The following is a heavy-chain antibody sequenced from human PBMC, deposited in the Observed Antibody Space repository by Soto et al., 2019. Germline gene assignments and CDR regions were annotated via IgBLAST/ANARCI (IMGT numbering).Heavy chain of an antibody. V-gene: IGHV3-23*01. J-gene: IGHJ4*01. CDR2: NSGSGSNT. CDR1: AFSFSPYD. Sequence: PGGSMRLSCVTSAFSFSPYDISWVRHASGRRMGSGSGNSGSGSNTYYADSMKRWSSISRHNSSHTMFRQRWYVRAEDAAIYFFARGVRLHFDIWGQGTLVTVSS. D-gene: IGHD3-16*01. CDR3: ARGVRLHFDI.